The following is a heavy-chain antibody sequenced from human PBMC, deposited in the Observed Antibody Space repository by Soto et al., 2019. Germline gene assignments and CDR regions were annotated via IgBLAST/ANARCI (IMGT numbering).Heavy chain of an antibody. J-gene: IGHJ6*03. V-gene: IGHV4-59*01. D-gene: IGHD3-3*01. CDR1: GGSISSSY. CDR2: IYYGGST. Sequence: PSETLSLTCTVSGGSISSSYWSWIRQSPGKGLEWIGYIYYGGSTNYNPSLKSRVTISVDTSKNQFSLKLSSVTAADTAVYYCARGGDFWSGYYTSYYYYMDVWGKGTTVTVYS. CDR3: ARGGDFWSGYYTSYYYYMDV.